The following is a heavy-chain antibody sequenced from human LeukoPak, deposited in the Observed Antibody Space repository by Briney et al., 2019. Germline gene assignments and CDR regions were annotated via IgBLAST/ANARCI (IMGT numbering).Heavy chain of an antibody. Sequence: PGGSLRLSCAASGFTFRSYEMTWVRQAPGKGLEWISYINHVGDKRNHADSVKDPFTNSRDNAKKSLYLQMNSQRAEDTALYYCSKNIRTGYLYDSFDIWGQGTMVTVSS. CDR1: GFTFRSYE. J-gene: IGHJ3*02. CDR3: SKNIRTGYLYDSFDI. V-gene: IGHV3-48*03. D-gene: IGHD3-9*01. CDR2: INHVGDKR.